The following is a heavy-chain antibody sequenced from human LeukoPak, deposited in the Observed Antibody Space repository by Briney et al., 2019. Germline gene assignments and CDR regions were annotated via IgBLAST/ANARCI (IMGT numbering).Heavy chain of an antibody. CDR1: GASIRSGDYY. D-gene: IGHD2-15*01. CDR3: ARDCSGGSCYGAFDI. V-gene: IGHV4-30-4*01. J-gene: IGHJ3*02. Sequence: SETLSLTCTVSGASIRSGDYYWSWIRQPPGKGLEWIGYIYDSGSTYYNPSLKSRITISIDTSENRFSLKLSSVTATDTAVYYCARDCSGGSCYGAFDIWGQGTMVTVSS. CDR2: IYDSGST.